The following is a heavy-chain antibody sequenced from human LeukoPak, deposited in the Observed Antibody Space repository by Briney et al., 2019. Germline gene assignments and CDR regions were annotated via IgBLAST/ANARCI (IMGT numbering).Heavy chain of an antibody. Sequence: PSETLSPTCTVSGGSISSYYWSWIRQPPGKGLEWIGEINHSGSTNYNPSLKSRVTISVDTSKNQFSLKLGSVTAADTAVYYCARVRGLVDYWGQGTLVTVSS. J-gene: IGHJ4*02. D-gene: IGHD3-16*01. CDR3: ARVRGLVDY. CDR1: GGSISSYY. CDR2: INHSGST. V-gene: IGHV4-34*01.